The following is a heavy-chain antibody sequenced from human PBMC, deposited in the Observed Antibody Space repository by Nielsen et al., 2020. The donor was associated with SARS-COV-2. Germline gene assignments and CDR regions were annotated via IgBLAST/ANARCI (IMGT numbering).Heavy chain of an antibody. Sequence: GGSLRLSCAASGFSFSSYAMTWVRQAPGKGLEWVSSIGTTGDKTFYADSVKGRFTISRDNSKNTLYLQLNSLRAKDTAVFYCAKISGSQRHYFDFWGQGALVTVSS. V-gene: IGHV3-23*01. CDR2: IGTTGDKT. J-gene: IGHJ4*02. CDR3: AKISGSQRHYFDF. CDR1: GFSFSSYA. D-gene: IGHD1-26*01.